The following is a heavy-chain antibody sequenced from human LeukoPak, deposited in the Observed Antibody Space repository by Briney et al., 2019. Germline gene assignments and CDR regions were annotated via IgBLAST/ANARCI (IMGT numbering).Heavy chain of an antibody. D-gene: IGHD6-19*01. CDR1: GYTFSAYC. V-gene: IGHV1-2*02. CDR3: VRDLGISGWYAPPLGYFDS. Sequence: ASVKVSCKASGYTFSAYCMHWVRQAPGQGLEWMGWINPKRGGTNYAQQFQDRVTMTRDTSISSTYMELSRLKSDDTAVYYCVRDLGISGWYAPPLGYFDSWGQGTLVTVSS. CDR2: INPKRGGT. J-gene: IGHJ4*02.